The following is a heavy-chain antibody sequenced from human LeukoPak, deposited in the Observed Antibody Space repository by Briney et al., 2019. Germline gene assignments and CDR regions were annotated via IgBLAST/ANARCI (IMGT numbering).Heavy chain of an antibody. V-gene: IGHV4-39*01. CDR1: GDSLSRTNFY. CDR3: ARLPRYDFWS. D-gene: IGHD3-3*01. Sequence: SETLSLTCTVSGDSLSRTNFYRGWIRPPPGKGLEWIGSIYYSGTTNYNPSLKSRVTISVDTSKKQFSLKLRSVTAADTAVYYCARLPRYDFWSWGQGTLVTVSS. CDR2: IYYSGTT. J-gene: IGHJ4*02.